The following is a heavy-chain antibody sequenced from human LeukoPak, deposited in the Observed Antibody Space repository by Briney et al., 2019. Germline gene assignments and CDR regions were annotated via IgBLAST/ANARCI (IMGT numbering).Heavy chain of an antibody. Sequence: SETLSLTCVVSSDSISSGGYCWSWIRQPPGKGLEWIGYIYNSGSTYYNPSLKSRVTISVDTSKNQFSLKLSSVTAADTAVYYCARHYWDLKYSSGYPGCFDYWGQGTLVTVSS. CDR1: SDSISSGGYC. V-gene: IGHV4-30-2*03. CDR3: ARHYWDLKYSSGYPGCFDY. J-gene: IGHJ4*02. D-gene: IGHD3-22*01. CDR2: IYNSGST.